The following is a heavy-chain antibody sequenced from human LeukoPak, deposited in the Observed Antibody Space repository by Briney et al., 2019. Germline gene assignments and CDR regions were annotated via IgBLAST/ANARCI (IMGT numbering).Heavy chain of an antibody. CDR3: ARDRAPQHIVVVPAARGNWFDP. V-gene: IGHV1-2*02. J-gene: IGHJ5*02. CDR1: GYTFTGYY. D-gene: IGHD2-2*01. Sequence: GASVKVSCKASGYTFTGYYMHWVRQAPGQGLEWMGWINPNSGGTNYAQKFQGRVTMTRDTSISTAYMELSRLRSDDTAVYYCARDRAPQHIVVVPAARGNWFDPWGQGTLVTVSS. CDR2: INPNSGGT.